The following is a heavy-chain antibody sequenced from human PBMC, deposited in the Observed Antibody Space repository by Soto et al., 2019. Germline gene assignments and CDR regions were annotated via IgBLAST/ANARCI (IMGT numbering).Heavy chain of an antibody. J-gene: IGHJ3*01. D-gene: IGHD6-13*01. Sequence: QVQLVQSGAEVKKPGASVRVSCKASAYTFTSYYVHWVRQAPGQGPEWMGMINPSRGGTDYAQKVHGRVTMTRDTSTTTVYMELSSLRSEDTAIYYCTRSIITTAGTDAFDLWGQGTLVNVSS. CDR1: AYTFTSYY. CDR3: TRSIITTAGTDAFDL. CDR2: INPSRGGT. V-gene: IGHV1-46*03.